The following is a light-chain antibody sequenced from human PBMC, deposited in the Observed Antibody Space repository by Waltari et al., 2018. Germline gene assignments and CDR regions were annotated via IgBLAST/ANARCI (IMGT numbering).Light chain of an antibody. J-gene: IGLJ2*01. CDR1: NIGSRS. V-gene: IGLV3-21*02. Sequence: SYFLTQTPSVSVAPGQTARITWGGNNIGSRSGQWYQQKPGQAPALVIYDDTARPSGIPQRFSGSNSGNTATLIINKVEVGDEADYYCQLWDSTTDVVFGAGTRLTVL. CDR3: QLWDSTTDVV. CDR2: DDT.